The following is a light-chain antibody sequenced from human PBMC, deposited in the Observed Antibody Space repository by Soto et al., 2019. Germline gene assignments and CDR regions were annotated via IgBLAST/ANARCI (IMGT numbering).Light chain of an antibody. CDR2: DTN. V-gene: IGLV7-46*01. Sequence: QTVVTQEPSLTVSPGGTVTLTCGSSTGAVTSGHFPFWFQQKPGQAPRALIDDTNTKHSWTPARFSGSLLGGKAALTLSGAQPEDEAEYYCLLSYSGARVFGRGTKLTVL. J-gene: IGLJ2*01. CDR3: LLSYSGARV. CDR1: TGAVTSGHF.